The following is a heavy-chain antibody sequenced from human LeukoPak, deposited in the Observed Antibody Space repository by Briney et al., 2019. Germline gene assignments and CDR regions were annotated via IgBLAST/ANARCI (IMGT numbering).Heavy chain of an antibody. V-gene: IGHV3-43D*03. J-gene: IGHJ6*03. CDR1: GFTFSSYG. CDR2: ISWDGGST. Sequence: GGSLRLSCAASGFTFSSYGMHWVRQAPGKGLEWVSLISWDGGSTYYADSVRGRFTISRDNSKNSLYLQMNSLRAEDTALYYCAKGGITQYYYYYMDVWGKGTTVTVSS. CDR3: AKGGITQYYYYYMDV. D-gene: IGHD3-10*01.